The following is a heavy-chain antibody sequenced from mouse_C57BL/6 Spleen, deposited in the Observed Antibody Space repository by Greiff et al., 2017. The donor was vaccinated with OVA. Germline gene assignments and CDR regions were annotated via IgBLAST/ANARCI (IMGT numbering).Heavy chain of an antibody. CDR1: GYAFSSSW. V-gene: IGHV1-82*01. CDR3: AREKYYGNGY. J-gene: IGHJ2*01. CDR2: IYPGDGDT. D-gene: IGHD1-1*01. Sequence: QVQLQQSGPELVKPGASVKISCKASGYAFSSSWMNWVKQRPGKGLEWIGRIYPGDGDTTYNGKFKGKATLTADKSSSTAYMQLSSLTSEDSAVYFCAREKYYGNGYWGQGTTLTVSS.